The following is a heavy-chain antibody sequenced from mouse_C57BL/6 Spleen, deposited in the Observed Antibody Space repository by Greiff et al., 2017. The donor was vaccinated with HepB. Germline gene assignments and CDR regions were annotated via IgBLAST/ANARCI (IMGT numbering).Heavy chain of an antibody. D-gene: IGHD2-4*01. CDR2: IYPGGGYT. CDR1: GYTFTNYW. V-gene: IGHV1-63*01. J-gene: IGHJ2*01. Sequence: VKVVESGAELVRPGTSVKMSCKASGYTFTNYWIGWAKQRPGHGLEWIGDIYPGGGYTNYNEKFKGKATLTADKSSSTAYMQFSSLTSEDSAIYYCARLGDDYDFDYWGQGTTLTVSS. CDR3: ARLGDDYDFDY.